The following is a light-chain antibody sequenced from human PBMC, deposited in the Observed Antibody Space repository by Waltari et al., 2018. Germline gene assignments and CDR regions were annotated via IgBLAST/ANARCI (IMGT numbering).Light chain of an antibody. Sequence: ETVMTQSPPTLSVSPGERATLPCRASQSVSSDLAWYQQKPGQAPRLLIYGASTRATGIPGRFSGSGSGTEFTLTISSLQSEDFAVYYCQQYNNWPLTFGGGTKLEIK. CDR1: QSVSSD. CDR2: GAS. CDR3: QQYNNWPLT. J-gene: IGKJ4*01. V-gene: IGKV3-15*01.